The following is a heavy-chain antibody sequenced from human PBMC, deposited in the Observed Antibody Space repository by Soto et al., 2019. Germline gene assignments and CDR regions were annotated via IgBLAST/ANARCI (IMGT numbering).Heavy chain of an antibody. CDR2: IYYGGST. Sequence: PSETLSLTCTVSGGSISSYYWSWIRQSPGKGLEWIGFIYYGGSTNYNPSLKSRVTISVDTPKNQFSLKLSSVTAADTAVYYCARHDDSSGYFTDFDYWGQGALVTVSS. CDR1: GGSISSYY. V-gene: IGHV4-59*08. CDR3: ARHDDSSGYFTDFDY. D-gene: IGHD3-22*01. J-gene: IGHJ4*02.